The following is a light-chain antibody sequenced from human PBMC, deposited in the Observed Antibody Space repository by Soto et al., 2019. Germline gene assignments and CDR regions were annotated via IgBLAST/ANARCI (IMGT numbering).Light chain of an antibody. Sequence: EIVLTQSPGTLSLSPGERATLSCRASQRISNSYLAWYQQKPGQAPRLLLYDASSRATGIPDRVSGSGSGTDFTLTISRLEPEDFAVYYCQQYARPPSAFGQGTKVDIK. CDR2: DAS. CDR3: QQYARPPSA. V-gene: IGKV3-20*01. J-gene: IGKJ2*01. CDR1: QRISNSY.